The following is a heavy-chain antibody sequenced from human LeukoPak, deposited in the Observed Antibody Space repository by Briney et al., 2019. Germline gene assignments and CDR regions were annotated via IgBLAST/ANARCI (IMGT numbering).Heavy chain of an antibody. V-gene: IGHV1-18*01. D-gene: IGHD2-2*01. CDR2: ISAYNGNT. CDR3: ARVARGYCSSTSCPWNWFDP. J-gene: IGHJ5*02. CDR1: GYTFTSYG. Sequence: ASVKVSCKASGYTFTSYGISWVRQAPGQGLEWMGWISAYNGNTSYAQKLQGRVTMTTDTSTSTAYMELRSLRSEDTAVYYCARVARGYCSSTSCPWNWFDPWGQGTLVTVSS.